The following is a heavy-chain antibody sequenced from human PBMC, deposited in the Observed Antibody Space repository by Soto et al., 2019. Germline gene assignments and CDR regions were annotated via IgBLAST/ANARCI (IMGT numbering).Heavy chain of an antibody. D-gene: IGHD4-17*01. Sequence: SLKISCKGSGYSFTSYWIGWVRQMPGKGLEWMGIIYPGDSDTRYSPSFQGQVTISADKSISTAYLQWSSLKASDTAMYYCARLRRTTVTSLVPYYMDVWGKGTTVTVSS. CDR2: IYPGDSDT. CDR3: ARLRRTTVTSLVPYYMDV. V-gene: IGHV5-51*01. CDR1: GYSFTSYW. J-gene: IGHJ6*03.